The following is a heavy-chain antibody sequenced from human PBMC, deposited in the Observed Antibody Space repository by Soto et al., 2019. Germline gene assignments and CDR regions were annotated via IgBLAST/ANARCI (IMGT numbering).Heavy chain of an antibody. CDR1: GFTFSSYD. D-gene: IGHD3-16*01. V-gene: IGHV3-13*01. J-gene: IGHJ4*02. CDR2: IGTAGDT. Sequence: GGSLRLSCAASGFTFSSYDMHWVRQATGKGLEWVSAIGTAGDTYYPGSVKGRFTISRENAKNSLYLQMNSLRAEDTAVYYCARGPPTLYARSFYLEFDYWGQGTLVTVSS. CDR3: ARGPPTLYARSFYLEFDY.